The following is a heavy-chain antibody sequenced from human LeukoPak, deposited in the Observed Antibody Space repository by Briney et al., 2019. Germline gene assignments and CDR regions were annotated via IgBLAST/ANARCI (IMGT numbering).Heavy chain of an antibody. CDR1: GFTFSSFA. V-gene: IGHV3-23*01. CDR3: AKGVRYCSSTSCHKYFDY. CDR2: ISGTFIT. Sequence: GGSLRLSCAASGFTFSSFAMSWVRQAPGKGLEWVSTISGTFITYHAESVKGRFTISRDNSKNTLHLQMNSLGADDTALYYCAKGVRYCSSTSCHKYFDYWGQGTLVTVSS. J-gene: IGHJ4*02. D-gene: IGHD2-2*02.